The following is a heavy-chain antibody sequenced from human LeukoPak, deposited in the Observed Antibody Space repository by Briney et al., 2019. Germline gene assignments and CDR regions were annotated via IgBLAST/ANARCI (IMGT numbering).Heavy chain of an antibody. Sequence: SETLSLTCTVSGGSISSGGYYWNWIRQHPGKGLEWVGYISYSGSAYYNPSLKSRVAISLDTSNNQFSLRLSSVTAADTAMYHCARGGGSSTSWYYSFDYWGQGTLVTVSS. CDR1: GGSISSGGYY. D-gene: IGHD6-13*01. CDR2: ISYSGSA. J-gene: IGHJ4*02. CDR3: ARGGGSSTSWYYSFDY. V-gene: IGHV4-31*03.